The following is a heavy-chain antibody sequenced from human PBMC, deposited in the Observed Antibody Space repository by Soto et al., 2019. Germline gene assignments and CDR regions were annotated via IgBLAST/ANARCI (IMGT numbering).Heavy chain of an antibody. Sequence: SGPTLVNPTQTLTLTCTFSGFSLSTSGVAVGWIRQAPRKAPEWLAFIFWDDDKRYSPSLENRLTITKDTSKNQVVLTMTNMDPVDTATYYCARIFDFWSGYYFCYWGRGTLVTVSS. CDR2: IFWDDDK. CDR3: ARIFDFWSGYYFCY. CDR1: GFSLSTSGVA. J-gene: IGHJ4*02. V-gene: IGHV2-5*02. D-gene: IGHD3-3*01.